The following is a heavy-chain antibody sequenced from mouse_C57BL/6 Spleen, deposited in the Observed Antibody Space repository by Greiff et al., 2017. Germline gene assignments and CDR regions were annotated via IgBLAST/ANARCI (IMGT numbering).Heavy chain of an antibody. CDR3: AKGEGDGYFDV. D-gene: IGHD3-3*01. CDR2: IDPSDSYT. CDR1: GYTFTSYW. J-gene: IGHJ1*03. Sequence: QVHVKQPGAELVRPGTSVKLSCKASGYTFTSYWMHWVKQRPGQGLEWIGVIDPSDSYTNYNQKFKGKATLTVDTSSSTAYMQLSSLTSEDAAVYYCAKGEGDGYFDVWGTGTTVTVSS. V-gene: IGHV1-59*01.